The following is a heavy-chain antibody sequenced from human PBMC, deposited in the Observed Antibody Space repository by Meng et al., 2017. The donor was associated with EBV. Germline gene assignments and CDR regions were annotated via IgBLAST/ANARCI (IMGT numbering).Heavy chain of an antibody. J-gene: IGHJ4*02. Sequence: GPLVEAGGGLDQSGVSLKPSCAASGFTFSGSAMHWVRQASGKGLEWVGRIRRKAKSYATAYAASVKGRFTISRDDSKNTAYLQMNSPKTEDTSGEDGTRMRRPRDDGGQGTRGT. CDR2: IRRKAKSYAT. CDR3: TRMRRPRDD. D-gene: IGHD6-25*01. V-gene: IGHV3-73*02. CDR1: GFTFSGSA.